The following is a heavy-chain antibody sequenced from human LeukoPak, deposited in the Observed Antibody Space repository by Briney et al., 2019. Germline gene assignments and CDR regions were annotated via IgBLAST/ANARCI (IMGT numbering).Heavy chain of an antibody. CDR3: ARLVGAAGTKIFDY. CDR1: GGSISSYY. D-gene: IGHD6-13*01. J-gene: IGHJ4*02. Sequence: SETLSLTCAASGGSISSYYWSWIRQPPGKGLEWIGYIYYGGSTNYNPSLKRRVTISVDTSKNQFSLKLSSVTAADTAVYYCARLVGAAGTKIFDYWGGGSQLSDSS. CDR2: IYYGGST. V-gene: IGHV4-59*08.